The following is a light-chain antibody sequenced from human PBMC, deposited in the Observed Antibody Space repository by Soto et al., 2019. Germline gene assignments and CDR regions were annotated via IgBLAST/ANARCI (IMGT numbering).Light chain of an antibody. V-gene: IGKV1-33*01. CDR2: DAS. J-gene: IGKJ5*01. CDR1: QDINIY. CDR3: QQYDILPIT. Sequence: DSQMTQSPSSLFASVGDRVTITCQATQDINIYLNWYQQKPGKAPNLLIYDASNLEIGVPSRFSGSGSGTHFTFTISSLQTEDIGTYYCQQYDILPITFGRGTRLAI.